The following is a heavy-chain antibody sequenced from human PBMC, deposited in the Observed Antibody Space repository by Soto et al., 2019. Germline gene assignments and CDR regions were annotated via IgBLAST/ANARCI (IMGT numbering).Heavy chain of an antibody. V-gene: IGHV3-23*01. CDR2: VSPNGQGI. D-gene: IGHD3-10*01. J-gene: IGHJ4*02. Sequence: LXXSCATSGFPLGRYGMSWVRQAPGKGLEWVSAVSPNGQGIYYADSVRGRFTISRDFSKNTVFLHMDSLRAEDKAVYYCAKDRDYPRDYFHYWGQGTQVTVSS. CDR3: AKDRDYPRDYFHY. CDR1: GFPLGRYG.